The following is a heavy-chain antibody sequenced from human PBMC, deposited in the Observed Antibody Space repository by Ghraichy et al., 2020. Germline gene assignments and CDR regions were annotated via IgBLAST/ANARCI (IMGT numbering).Heavy chain of an antibody. J-gene: IGHJ3*02. CDR1: GFTFSNYA. D-gene: IGHD4-23*01. Sequence: LSLTCAASGFTFSNYAMNWVRQAPGKGLEWVSYISGGSTTIYYADSVRGRFTISRDNAKNSVYLQMNSLRDEDTAVYYCAETDYGGNGLQGFDIWGLGTMVTVSS. V-gene: IGHV3-48*02. CDR2: ISGGSTTI. CDR3: AETDYGGNGLQGFDI.